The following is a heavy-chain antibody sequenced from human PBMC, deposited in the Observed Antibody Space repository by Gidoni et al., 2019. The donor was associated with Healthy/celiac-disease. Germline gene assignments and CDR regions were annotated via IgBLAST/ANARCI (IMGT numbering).Heavy chain of an antibody. CDR3: ARWFSGMTTVTRAFDY. D-gene: IGHD4-17*01. CDR2: INHSGST. CDR1: GGSFSGYY. V-gene: IGHV4-34*01. Sequence: QVQLQQWGAGLLKPSETLSLTCAVYGGSFSGYYWSWIRQPPGKGLEWIGEINHSGSTNYNPSLKSRVTISVDTSKNQCSLKLSSVTAADTAVYYCARWFSGMTTVTRAFDYWGQGTLVTVSS. J-gene: IGHJ4*02.